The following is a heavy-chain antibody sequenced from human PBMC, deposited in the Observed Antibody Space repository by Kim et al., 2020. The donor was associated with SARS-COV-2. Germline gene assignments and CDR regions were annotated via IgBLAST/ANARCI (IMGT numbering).Heavy chain of an antibody. CDR2: TYYRSKWYY. V-gene: IGHV6-1*01. D-gene: IGHD5-12*01. CDR3: ARDHQYSIDY. J-gene: IGHJ4*02. Sequence: SQTLSLTCVISGDSVSSDSAAWNWIRQSPSRGLEWLGRTYYRSKWYYDYADSVKSRITINPDTSKNKFSLQLKSVTPEDTAMYYCARDHQYSIDYWGQGTLVTVSS. CDR1: GDSVSSDSAA.